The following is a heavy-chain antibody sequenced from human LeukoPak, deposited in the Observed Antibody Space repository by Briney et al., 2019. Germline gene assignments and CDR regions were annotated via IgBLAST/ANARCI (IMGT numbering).Heavy chain of an antibody. V-gene: IGHV1-24*01. CDR1: GYTLTEFS. CDR3: ATLRRVRYGDCYNFFDY. CDR2: IDPEDGET. J-gene: IGHJ4*02. Sequence: ASVKVSCKVSGYTLTEFSMSWVRQAPGKGLEWMGGIDPEDGETIYAQKFQGRVTMTEDTSTSTAYMELSSLRSEDTAVYYCATLRRVRYGDCYNFFDYWGQGTLVTVS. D-gene: IGHD5-24*01.